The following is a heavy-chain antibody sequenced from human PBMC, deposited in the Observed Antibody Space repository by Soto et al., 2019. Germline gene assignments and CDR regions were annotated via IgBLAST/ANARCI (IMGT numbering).Heavy chain of an antibody. CDR3: ASGIQLWLRRINNGYSG. D-gene: IGHD5-18*01. V-gene: IGHV1-69*12. Sequence: QVQLVQSGAEVKKPESSVKVSCKAPGGTCSTYAISWVRQAPGQGLEWMGGIIPMFGTANYAQRFQARVTITADESTNTVYMELSSLRSEHTAVYFCASGIQLWLRRINNGYSGWGQGTLVTVSS. CDR2: IIPMFGTA. CDR1: GGTCSTYA. J-gene: IGHJ4*02.